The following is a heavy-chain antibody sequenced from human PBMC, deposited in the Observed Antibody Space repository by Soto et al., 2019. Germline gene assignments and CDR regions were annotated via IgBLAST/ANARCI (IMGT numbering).Heavy chain of an antibody. CDR2: ISQSGNT. CDR3: ARAPKVSGSSQTRPDF. CDR1: SGYLSGYY. V-gene: IGHV4-34*01. J-gene: IGHJ4*02. Sequence: PSETLALTYSMYSGYLSGYYWSWIRQPPGKGLEWIGEISQSGNTNYSPSLKSRVSISIDTSKKQFSLNLASVSAADTAVNYCARAPKVSGSSQTRPDFWGQGTLVTLSS. D-gene: IGHD6-6*01.